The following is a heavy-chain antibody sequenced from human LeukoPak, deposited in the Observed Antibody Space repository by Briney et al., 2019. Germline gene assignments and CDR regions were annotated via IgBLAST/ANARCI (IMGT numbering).Heavy chain of an antibody. CDR3: ARDRGWYHADS. CDR2: IKADGSWK. CDR1: GFTFSSSW. J-gene: IGHJ4*02. D-gene: IGHD6-19*01. V-gene: IGHV3-7*01. Sequence: PGRSLRLSCAAAGFTFSSSWMGWARQAPGRGLEWVANIKADGSWKHYAVSVQGRFTISRDNAKNSLYLQMNSLRAEDTGVYYCARDRGWYHADSWGQGTLVTVSS.